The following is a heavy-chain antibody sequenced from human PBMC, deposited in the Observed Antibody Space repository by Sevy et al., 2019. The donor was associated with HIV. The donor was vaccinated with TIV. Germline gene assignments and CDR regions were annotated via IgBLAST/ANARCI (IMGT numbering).Heavy chain of an antibody. CDR1: GDSLSSNDYY. CDR2: IYYSGST. J-gene: IGHJ4*02. CDR3: AREGPRIAQFDY. V-gene: IGHV4-39*02. D-gene: IGHD6-13*01. Sequence: ETLSLTCTVSGDSLSSNDYYWAWIRQPPGKGLDWIGSIYYSGSTYYNPSLKSRVTISVDPSKNQFSLKLRSVTAADTAVYYCAREGPRIAQFDYWGQGTLVTVSS.